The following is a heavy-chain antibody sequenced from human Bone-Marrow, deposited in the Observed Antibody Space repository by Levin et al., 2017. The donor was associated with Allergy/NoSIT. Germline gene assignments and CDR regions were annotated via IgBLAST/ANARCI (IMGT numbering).Heavy chain of an antibody. Sequence: GESLKISCAASGFTFSSYSMNWVRQAPGKGLEWVSYISSSGSTIYYADSVKGRFTISRDNAKNSLYLQMNSLRAEDTAVYYCARSYDSSGYYYWPGDYWGQGALVTVSS. CDR1: GFTFSSYS. CDR2: ISSSGSTI. J-gene: IGHJ4*02. D-gene: IGHD3-22*01. CDR3: ARSYDSSGYYYWPGDY. V-gene: IGHV3-48*01.